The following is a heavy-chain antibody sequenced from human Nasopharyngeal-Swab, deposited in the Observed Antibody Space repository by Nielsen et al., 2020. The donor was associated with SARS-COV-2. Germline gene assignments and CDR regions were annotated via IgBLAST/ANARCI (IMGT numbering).Heavy chain of an antibody. CDR3: ARGVVVVTSYFQY. D-gene: IGHD2-15*01. CDR2: ISNDGSNK. Sequence: GESLKLSCPASGFTFSSYGMHWVRQAPGKGLEWVAVISNDGSNKYYADSVKGRFTISRDNSKNTLYLQMNSLSAEDTAVYYCARGVVVVTSYFQYWGQGTLVTVSS. J-gene: IGHJ1*01. CDR1: GFTFSSYG. V-gene: IGHV3-30*03.